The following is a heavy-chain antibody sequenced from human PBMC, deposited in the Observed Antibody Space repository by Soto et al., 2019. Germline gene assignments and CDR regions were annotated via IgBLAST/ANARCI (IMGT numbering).Heavy chain of an antibody. J-gene: IGHJ4*02. CDR2: ISGSGGST. V-gene: IGHV3-23*01. Sequence: PVASLRLSCAASGFTFSSYAMSWVRQAPGKGLEWVSGISGSGGSTYYADSVKGRFTISRDNSKNTLYLQMNSLRAEDTAVYYCAKVGSRSGDKYYFDYWGQGTLVTVSS. CDR3: AKVGSRSGDKYYFDY. CDR1: GFTFSSYA. D-gene: IGHD4-17*01.